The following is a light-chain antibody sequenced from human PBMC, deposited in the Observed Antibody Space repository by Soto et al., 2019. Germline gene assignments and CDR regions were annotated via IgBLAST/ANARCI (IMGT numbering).Light chain of an antibody. CDR3: QQRSNWPLT. Sequence: TQSLATLSFSPGERATLSCRASQSISSYLAWYQQKPGQAPRLLIYDASNRATGIPARFSGSGSGTDFTLTISSLGPEDFAVYYSQQRSNWPLTFGGGTKVDIK. CDR1: QSISSY. V-gene: IGKV3-11*01. CDR2: DAS. J-gene: IGKJ4*01.